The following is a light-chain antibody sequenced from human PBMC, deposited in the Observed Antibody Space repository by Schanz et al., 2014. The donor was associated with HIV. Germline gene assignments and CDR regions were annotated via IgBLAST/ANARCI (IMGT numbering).Light chain of an antibody. CDR1: QSVSSNY. CDR3: QQYNDWPPIT. Sequence: EIVLTQSPGTLSLSPGERATLSCRASQSVSSNYLAWYQQKPGQAPRLLIYGASNKATGIPDRFSGSGSGTDFTLTISRLEPEDFAVYYCQQYNDWPPITFGQGTRLEIK. J-gene: IGKJ5*01. CDR2: GAS. V-gene: IGKV3-20*01.